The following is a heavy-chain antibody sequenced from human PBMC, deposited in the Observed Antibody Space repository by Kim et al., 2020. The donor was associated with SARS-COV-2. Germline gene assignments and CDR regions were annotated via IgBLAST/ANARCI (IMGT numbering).Heavy chain of an antibody. V-gene: IGHV3-74*01. CDR3: STDLPGELLHYFDY. CDR1: GFTFTRYW. D-gene: IGHD3-10*01. J-gene: IGHJ4*02. CDR2: INNDGTYT. Sequence: GGSLRLSCAASGFTFTRYWMHWVRQAPGKGLAWVSVINNDGTYTSYADSVRGRFTISRDNAKNTLYLQMNRLRDEDTAIYYCSTDLPGELLHYFDYWGQG.